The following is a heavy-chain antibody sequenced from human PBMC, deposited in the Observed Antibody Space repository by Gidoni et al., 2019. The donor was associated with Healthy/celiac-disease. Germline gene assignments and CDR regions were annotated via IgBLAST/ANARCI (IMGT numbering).Heavy chain of an antibody. J-gene: IGHJ6*03. Sequence: EVQLVQSGAEVKKPGESLRISCKGSGYSFTSYWISWVRQMPGKGLEWMGRIDPSDSYTNYSPSFQGHVTISADKSISTAYLQWSSLKASDTAMYYCARQAVMASPKNYYYYMDVWGKGTTVTVSS. CDR2: IDPSDSYT. CDR3: ARQAVMASPKNYYYYMDV. V-gene: IGHV5-10-1*03. CDR1: GYSFTSYW. D-gene: IGHD2-8*01.